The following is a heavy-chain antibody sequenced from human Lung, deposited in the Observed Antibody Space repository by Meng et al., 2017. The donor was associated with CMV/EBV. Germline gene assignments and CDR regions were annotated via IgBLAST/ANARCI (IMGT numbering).Heavy chain of an antibody. CDR3: ARDQGRGYSYGQAYYYGMDV. CDR1: GFTVSSNY. D-gene: IGHD5-18*01. V-gene: IGHV3-66*02. J-gene: IGHJ6*02. Sequence: GGSXRLXCAASGFTVSSNYMSWVRQAPGKGLEWVSVIYSGGSTYYADSVKGRFTISRDNSKNTLYLQMNSLRAEDTAVYYCARDQGRGYSYGQAYYYGMDVXGRGXTVTVSS. CDR2: IYSGGST.